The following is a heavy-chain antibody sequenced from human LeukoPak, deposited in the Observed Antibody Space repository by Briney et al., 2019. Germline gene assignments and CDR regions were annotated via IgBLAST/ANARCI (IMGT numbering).Heavy chain of an antibody. V-gene: IGHV1-2*02. CDR3: ARDQTVRLGAIPGPLDAFDI. CDR2: INPNSGGT. Sequence: ASVKVSCKASGYTFTDYYIHWVRQAPGQGLEWMGWINPNSGGTNYAQKFQGRVTMTTDTSTSTAYMELRSLRSDDTAVYYCARDQTVRLGAIPGPLDAFDIWGQGTMVTVSS. CDR1: GYTFTDYY. D-gene: IGHD1-26*01. J-gene: IGHJ3*02.